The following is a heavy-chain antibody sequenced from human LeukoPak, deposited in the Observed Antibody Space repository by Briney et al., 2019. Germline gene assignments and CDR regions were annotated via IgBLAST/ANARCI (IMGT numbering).Heavy chain of an antibody. V-gene: IGHV5-51*01. D-gene: IGHD6-13*01. Sequence: PGESLKTSCKGSGYSFTSYWIGWVRQMPGKGLEWMGIVYPGDSDTRYSPSFQGQVTISADKSISTAYLQWSSLKASDTAMYYCARRGVRAAAGTAFDYWGQGTLVTVSS. CDR1: GYSFTSYW. CDR2: VYPGDSDT. J-gene: IGHJ4*02. CDR3: ARRGVRAAAGTAFDY.